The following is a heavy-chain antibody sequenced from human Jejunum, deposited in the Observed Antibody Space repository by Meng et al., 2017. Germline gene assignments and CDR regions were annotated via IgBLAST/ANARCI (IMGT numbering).Heavy chain of an antibody. Sequence: EVQLVESGGGVVQPGGSVRLSCAASGLTFSNYWMHWVRQAPGKGLVWVSRIKVDGSSTSYADSVKGRFTISRDNAKNTLDLQMNSLRAEDTAVYYCARDTFDYVWGSYRYRGGLDYWGQGTLVTVSS. CDR1: GLTFSNYW. CDR3: ARDTFDYVWGSYRYRGGLDY. D-gene: IGHD3-16*02. J-gene: IGHJ4*02. V-gene: IGHV3-74*01. CDR2: IKVDGSST.